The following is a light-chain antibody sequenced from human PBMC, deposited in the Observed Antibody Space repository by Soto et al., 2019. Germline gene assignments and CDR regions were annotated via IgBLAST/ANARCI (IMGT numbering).Light chain of an antibody. CDR1: ESLFGF. V-gene: IGKV3-15*01. CDR2: GVS. Sequence: EIVMTQSPATLSASPGESVSLSCRASESLFGFLAWYQQKPGQAPRLLIYGVSTKATGVPARFSGSGSAADFTLTISSVQDDDSAVYYWQPYNGCPFVFGQGTKLEI. CDR3: QPYNGCPFV. J-gene: IGKJ2*01.